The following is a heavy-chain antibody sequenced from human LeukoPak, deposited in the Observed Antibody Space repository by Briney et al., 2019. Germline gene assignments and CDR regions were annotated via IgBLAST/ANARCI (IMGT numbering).Heavy chain of an antibody. CDR2: IYYSGST. CDR3: ARHVVVDYYDSSGYYSYFDY. J-gene: IGHJ4*02. Sequence: SETLSLTCTVSGGSISSSSYYWGWIRQPPGKGLEWIGSIYYSGSTYYNPSLKSRVTISVDTSKNQFSLKLSSVTAADTAVYYCARHVVVDYYDSSGYYSYFDYWGQGTLVTVSS. V-gene: IGHV4-39*01. D-gene: IGHD3-22*01. CDR1: GGSISSSSYY.